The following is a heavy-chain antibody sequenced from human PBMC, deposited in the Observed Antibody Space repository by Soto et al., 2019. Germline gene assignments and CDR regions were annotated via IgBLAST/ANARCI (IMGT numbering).Heavy chain of an antibody. CDR1: GYTFTSYG. Sequence: GASVKVSCKASGYTFTSYGISWVRQAPGQGLEWMGWISAYNGNTNYAQKLQGRVTMTTDTSTSTACMELRSLRSDDTAVYYCARRVSCWSNAFDIWGQGTMVTVS. CDR3: ARRVSCWSNAFDI. D-gene: IGHD6-19*01. V-gene: IGHV1-18*01. CDR2: ISAYNGNT. J-gene: IGHJ3*02.